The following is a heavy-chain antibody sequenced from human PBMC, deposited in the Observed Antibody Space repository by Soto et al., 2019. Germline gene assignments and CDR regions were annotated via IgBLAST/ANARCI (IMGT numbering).Heavy chain of an antibody. Sequence: GGSLRLSCAASGFTFSSYWMNWVRQAPGKGLEWVANIKQDGSEKYYVDSVKGRFTISRDNAKNSLYLQMNSLRAEDTAVYYCARTTCLIAAAGPFDYWGQGTLVTVSS. CDR2: IKQDGSEK. D-gene: IGHD6-13*01. J-gene: IGHJ4*02. CDR3: ARTTCLIAAAGPFDY. CDR1: GFTFSSYW. V-gene: IGHV3-7*03.